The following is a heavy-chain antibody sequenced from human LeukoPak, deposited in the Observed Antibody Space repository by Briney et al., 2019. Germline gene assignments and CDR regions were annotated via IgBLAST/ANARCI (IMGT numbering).Heavy chain of an antibody. J-gene: IGHJ5*02. D-gene: IGHD5-18*01. Sequence: ASVKVSCKASGYTFTSYDINWVRQATGQGLEWMGWMNPNSGNTGYAQKFQGRVTMTRNTSISTAYMELSSLRSEDTAAYLCARPPPGGYSYQKVNWFDPWGQGTLVTVSS. CDR2: MNPNSGNT. CDR1: GYTFTSYD. CDR3: ARPPPGGYSYQKVNWFDP. V-gene: IGHV1-8*01.